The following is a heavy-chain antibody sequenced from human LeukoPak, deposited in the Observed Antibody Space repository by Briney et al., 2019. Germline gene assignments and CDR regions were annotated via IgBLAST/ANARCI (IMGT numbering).Heavy chain of an antibody. CDR1: GINFSSHG. CDR2: IWYDGSNK. Sequence: PGRSLRLSCAASGINFSSHGMHWGGQAPGKGLEWVAVIWYDGSNKYYADSVKGRFTISRDNSKNTLYLQMNTLRAEDTAVYYCAQEVADSSGFDYWGQGTLVTVSS. CDR3: AQEVADSSGFDY. J-gene: IGHJ4*02. D-gene: IGHD3-22*01. V-gene: IGHV3-33*06.